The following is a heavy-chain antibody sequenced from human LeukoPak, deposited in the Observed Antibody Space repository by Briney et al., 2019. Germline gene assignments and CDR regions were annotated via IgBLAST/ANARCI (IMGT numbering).Heavy chain of an antibody. CDR2: IIPILGIA. J-gene: IGHJ5*02. V-gene: IGHV1-69*04. CDR3: ARGSFGESHSSSWYDWFDP. Sequence: SVKVSCKASGGTFSSYAISWVRQAPGQGLEWMGRIIPILGIANYAQKFQGRVTITADKSTSTAYMELSSLRSEDTAVYYCARGSFGESHSSSWYDWFDPRGQGTLVTVSS. D-gene: IGHD6-13*01. CDR1: GGTFSSYA.